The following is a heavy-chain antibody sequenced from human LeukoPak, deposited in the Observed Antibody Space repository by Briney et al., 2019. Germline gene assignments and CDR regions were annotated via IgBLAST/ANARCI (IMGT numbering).Heavy chain of an antibody. V-gene: IGHV4-59*08. CDR2: IYYSGST. D-gene: IGHD2-2*01. CDR1: GGSISSYY. J-gene: IGHJ4*02. Sequence: SETLSLTCTVSGGSISSYYWSWIRQPPGKGLEWIGYIYYSGSTNYNPSLKSRVTISVDTSKNQFSLKLSSVTAADTAVYYCARHMRVVVPAAMPPFDYWGQGTLVTVSS. CDR3: ARHMRVVVPAAMPPFDY.